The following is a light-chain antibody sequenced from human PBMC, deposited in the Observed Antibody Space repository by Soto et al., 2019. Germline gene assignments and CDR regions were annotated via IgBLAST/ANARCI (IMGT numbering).Light chain of an antibody. CDR1: QGISDY. V-gene: IGKV1-27*01. J-gene: IGKJ1*01. Sequence: DIQMTQSPSSLSASVGDRVTITCRASQGISDYLAWYQQRPGKVPRLLIYAASTLQSGVPSRFSGSGSGTDFTLTISSLQPEDVATYYCQKYNIDPETFGQGTTVQIK. CDR2: AAS. CDR3: QKYNIDPET.